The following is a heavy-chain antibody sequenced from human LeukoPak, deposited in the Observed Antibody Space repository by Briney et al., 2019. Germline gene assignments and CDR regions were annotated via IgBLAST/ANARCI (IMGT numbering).Heavy chain of an antibody. D-gene: IGHD6-19*01. CDR2: ISSSSSYI. CDR1: GFTFSSYS. Sequence: GGSLRLSCAASGFTFSSYSMNWVRQAPGKGLEWVSSISSSSSYIYYADSVKGRFTISRDKAKNSLYLQMNSLRAEDTAVYYCARGYSSGWSYFDYWGQGTLVTVSS. J-gene: IGHJ4*02. V-gene: IGHV3-21*01. CDR3: ARGYSSGWSYFDY.